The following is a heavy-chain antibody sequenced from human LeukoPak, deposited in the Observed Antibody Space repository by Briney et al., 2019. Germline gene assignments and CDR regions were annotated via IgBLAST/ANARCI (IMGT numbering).Heavy chain of an antibody. D-gene: IGHD3-9*01. J-gene: IGHJ3*02. Sequence: GGSLRLSCAASGFTFSSYAMHWVRQAPGKGLEWVSSISSSSSYIYYADSLKGRFTISRDNAKNSLYLQMNSLRAEDTAVYYCARDWYDNSDAFDIWGQGTMVTVSS. CDR2: ISSSSSYI. CDR1: GFTFSSYA. V-gene: IGHV3-21*01. CDR3: ARDWYDNSDAFDI.